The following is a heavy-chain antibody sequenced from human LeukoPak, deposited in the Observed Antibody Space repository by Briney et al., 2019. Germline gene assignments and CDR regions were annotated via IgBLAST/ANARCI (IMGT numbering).Heavy chain of an antibody. V-gene: IGHV1-8*01. CDR1: GYTFTSYD. Sequence: ASVKVSCKASGYTFTSYDINWVRQATGQGLEWMGWMNPNSGNTGYAQKFQGRVTMTRNTSISTAYMELSSLRSEDTAVYYCASSRNQYSSGWDQFDYWGRGTLVTVSS. CDR2: MNPNSGNT. CDR3: ASSRNQYSSGWDQFDY. D-gene: IGHD6-19*01. J-gene: IGHJ4*02.